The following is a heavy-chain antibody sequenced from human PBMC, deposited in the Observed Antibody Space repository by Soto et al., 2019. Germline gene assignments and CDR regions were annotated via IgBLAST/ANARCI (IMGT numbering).Heavy chain of an antibody. Sequence: EVQLVESGGGLIQPGGSLRLSCAASGFTVSSNYMSWVRQAPGKGLEWVSVIYSGGSTYYADSVKGRFTISRDNAKNTLYLQRTSLGAEDTAVYYCERDRYHGSGSHLVPDYWGQGTLVTVSS. D-gene: IGHD3-10*01. J-gene: IGHJ4*02. V-gene: IGHV3-53*01. CDR2: IYSGGST. CDR1: GFTVSSNY. CDR3: ERDRYHGSGSHLVPDY.